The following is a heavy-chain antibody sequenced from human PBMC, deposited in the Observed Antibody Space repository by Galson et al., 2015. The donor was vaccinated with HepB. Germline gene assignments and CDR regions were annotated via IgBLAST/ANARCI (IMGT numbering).Heavy chain of an antibody. CDR3: ARGRPCSSTSCFPFDAFHI. CDR2: MNPNSGTT. D-gene: IGHD2-2*01. CDR1: GYTFTNYD. J-gene: IGHJ3*02. Sequence: SVKVSCKASGYTFTNYDINWVRQATGQGLEWMGWMNPNSGTTGYAQKFQGRLTMTRSTSISTAYMELSSLRSEDTAVYYCARGRPCSSTSCFPFDAFHIWGQGTVVTDSS. V-gene: IGHV1-8*01.